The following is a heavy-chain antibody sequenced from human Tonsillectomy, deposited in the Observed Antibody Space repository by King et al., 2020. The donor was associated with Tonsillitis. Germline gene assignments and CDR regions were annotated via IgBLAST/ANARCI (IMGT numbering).Heavy chain of an antibody. V-gene: IGHV7-4-1*01. J-gene: IGHJ5*02. CDR2: INTNTGNP. Sequence: QLVQSGSGLKKPGASVKVSCKASGYTFTTYAMNWVRQAPGQGLEWMGWINTNTGNPTYAQGFTGRFVFSLDTSVSTAYLQIFSLKAEDTAVYYCARTDRDGYNFHWFDPWGQGTLVTVSS. CDR3: ARTDRDGYNFHWFDP. D-gene: IGHD5-24*01. CDR1: GYTFTTYA.